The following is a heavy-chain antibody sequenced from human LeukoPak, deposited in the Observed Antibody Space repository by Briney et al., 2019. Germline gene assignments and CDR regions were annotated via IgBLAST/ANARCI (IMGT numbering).Heavy chain of an antibody. CDR3: ARIRDGYNDAYDI. Sequence: GESLKISCKGSGYSFTSYWIGWVRQAPGQVLEWMGLINPDGGNTNYAQNFQGRVTLTRDTSTSTVYMELSSLRSEDTAIYYCARIRDGYNDAYDIWGQGTVVTVPS. CDR1: GYSFTSYW. D-gene: IGHD5-24*01. V-gene: IGHV1-46*01. J-gene: IGHJ3*02. CDR2: INPDGGNT.